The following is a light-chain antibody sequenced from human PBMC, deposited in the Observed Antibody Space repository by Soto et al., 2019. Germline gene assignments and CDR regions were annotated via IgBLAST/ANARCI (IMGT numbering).Light chain of an antibody. Sequence: DIVMTQSPDSLAVSLGERATINCKSSQSVLYSSNNKNDLAWYQQKPGQPPKLLIYWASTRESGVPDRFSGRGSGTDFTLTISSLQAEDVAVYYCQQYYSTLLTFGGGTPVEIK. CDR1: QSVLYSSNNKND. CDR2: WAS. CDR3: QQYYSTLLT. J-gene: IGKJ4*01. V-gene: IGKV4-1*01.